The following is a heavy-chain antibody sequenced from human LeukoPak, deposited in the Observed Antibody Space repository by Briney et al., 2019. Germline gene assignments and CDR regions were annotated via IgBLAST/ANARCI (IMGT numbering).Heavy chain of an antibody. Sequence: GGSLRLSXAASGFTFSRNYMSWVRQTRGKGLEGISRISSSGSLVNYADSVKGRFTISRDNAKNSMYLQMNSLRVHDAAVYYCVRGQGYCSDIRCSPGYYMDVWGNGTTVTVSS. D-gene: IGHD2-2*01. J-gene: IGHJ6*03. CDR3: VRGQGYCSDIRCSPGYYMDV. CDR1: GFTFSRNY. V-gene: IGHV3-21*01. CDR2: ISSSGSLV.